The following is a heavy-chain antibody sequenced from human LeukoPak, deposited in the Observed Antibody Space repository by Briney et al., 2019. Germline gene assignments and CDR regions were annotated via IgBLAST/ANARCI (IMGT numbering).Heavy chain of an antibody. CDR2: IYYSGST. V-gene: IGHV4-59*08. Sequence: SETLPLTCTVSGGSISSYYWSWIRQPPGKGLEWIGYIYYSGSTNYNASLKSRVTMSLDTPKNQLSLKMSSVTAADTAVYYCARHARSDPAAMPNRARFDPWGQGTLVTVSS. J-gene: IGHJ5*02. CDR1: GGSISSYY. CDR3: ARHARSDPAAMPNRARFDP. D-gene: IGHD2-2*01.